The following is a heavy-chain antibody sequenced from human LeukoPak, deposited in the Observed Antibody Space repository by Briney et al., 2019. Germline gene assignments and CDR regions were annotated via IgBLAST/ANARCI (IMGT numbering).Heavy chain of an antibody. CDR3: ARDRLGVGY. D-gene: IGHD1-26*01. J-gene: IGHJ4*02. CDR1: GDTVSSNTAA. CDR2: TYYRSTWLN. V-gene: IGHV6-1*01. Sequence: SQTLSLTCAISGDTVSSNTAAYNWLRLSPSRGLEWLVRTYYRSTWLNDYATSVRGRITVSPDTSKNQFSLQLNSVTPEDTAVYYCARDRLGVGYWGQGTPVTVSS.